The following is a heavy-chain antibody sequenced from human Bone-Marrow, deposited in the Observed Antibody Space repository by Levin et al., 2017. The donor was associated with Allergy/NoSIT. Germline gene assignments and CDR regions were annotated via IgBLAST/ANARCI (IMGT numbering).Heavy chain of an antibody. CDR2: IYNDGRT. Sequence: GESLKISCEVFDFTFSNFYMSWVRQAPGKGLEWVSVIYNDGRTYYADSVKGRLPLSRDNSANTVFLQMNRLRGEDTAMYYCATGFLGAMTYNVWCQGTQVTVS. J-gene: IGHJ4*02. D-gene: IGHD1-26*01. V-gene: IGHV3-53*01. CDR3: ATGFLGAMTYNV. CDR1: DFTFSNFY.